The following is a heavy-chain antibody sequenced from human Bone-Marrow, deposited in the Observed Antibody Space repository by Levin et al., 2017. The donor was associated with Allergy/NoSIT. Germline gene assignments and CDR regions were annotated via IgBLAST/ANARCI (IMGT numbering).Heavy chain of an antibody. CDR2: IYSEGTT. Sequence: GGSLRLSCVASGFTVSSNYMRWVRQAPGKGLEWVSLIYSEGTTDYADSVKGRFTISRDKSKNTLYLQMNSLRVEDTAVYYCARDGGVQVGGDYVGQGALVTVSS. CDR1: GFTVSSNY. CDR3: ARDGGVQVGGDY. J-gene: IGHJ4*02. V-gene: IGHV3-66*01. D-gene: IGHD2-8*02.